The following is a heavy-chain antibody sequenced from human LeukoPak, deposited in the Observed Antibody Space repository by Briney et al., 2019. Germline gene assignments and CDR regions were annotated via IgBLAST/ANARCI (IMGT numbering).Heavy chain of an antibody. Sequence: SVKVSCKASGFTFTSSAMQWARQARGQRLEWIGWIVVGSGNTNYAQKFQERVTITRDMSTSTAYMELSSLRSEDTAVYYCAADPQLLWFGELLFDAGYYYYMDVWGKGTTVTVSS. CDR2: IVVGSGNT. J-gene: IGHJ6*03. CDR3: AADPQLLWFGELLFDAGYYYYMDV. CDR1: GFTFTSSA. V-gene: IGHV1-58*02. D-gene: IGHD3-10*01.